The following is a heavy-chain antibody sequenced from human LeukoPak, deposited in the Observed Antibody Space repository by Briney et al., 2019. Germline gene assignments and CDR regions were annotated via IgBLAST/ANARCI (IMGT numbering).Heavy chain of an antibody. CDR3: ARLGSGWSFDY. D-gene: IGHD6-19*01. Sequence: GGSLRLSCAASGFTFSNYGMDWVRQAPGKGLEWVAVIWYDGSKKYYADSVKGRFTTSRDNSKNTVYLQMNSLRAEDTALYYCARLGSGWSFDYWGQGTPVSVSS. CDR2: IWYDGSKK. CDR1: GFTFSNYG. J-gene: IGHJ4*02. V-gene: IGHV3-33*01.